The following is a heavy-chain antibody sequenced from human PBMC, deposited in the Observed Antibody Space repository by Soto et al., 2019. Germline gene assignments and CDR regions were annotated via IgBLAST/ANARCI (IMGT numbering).Heavy chain of an antibody. J-gene: IGHJ4*02. CDR1: GYDFNTSW. CDR2: MYPGDSDT. D-gene: IGHD3-3*01. CDR3: ARLPRDCNKTSCYYADH. V-gene: IGHV5-51*01. Sequence: GESPKISCRGSGYDFNTSWFGWVRQLPGRGLEWVGIMYPGDSDTRYNPSLQGHVTLSVDVTVSTAFLQWRSLETSDTGMYFCARLPRDCNKTSCYYADHWGQGTQVTVS.